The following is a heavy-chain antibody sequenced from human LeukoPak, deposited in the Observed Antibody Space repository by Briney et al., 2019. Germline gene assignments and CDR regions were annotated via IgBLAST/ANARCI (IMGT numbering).Heavy chain of an antibody. CDR3: ARVTVGATTRDDY. CDR1: GGTFSSYA. D-gene: IGHD1-26*01. Sequence: LVKVSCKASGGTFSSYAISWVRQAHGQGLEWMGGIIPIFGTANYAQKFQGRVTITADESTSTAYMELSSLRSEDTAVYYCARVTVGATTRDDYWGQGTLVTVSS. CDR2: IIPIFGTA. V-gene: IGHV1-69*13. J-gene: IGHJ4*02.